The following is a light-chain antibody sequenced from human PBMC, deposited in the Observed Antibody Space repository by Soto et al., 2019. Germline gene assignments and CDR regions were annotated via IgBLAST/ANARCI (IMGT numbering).Light chain of an antibody. V-gene: IGKV3-20*01. CDR1: QSISSSY. CDR3: QQYGTASYT. J-gene: IGKJ2*01. Sequence: EIVLTQSPSTLSLSPGERATLSCRASQSISSSYLAWYQQKPGQAPRLLIYAASSRATGIPDRFSGSGSGTDFTLTISRLEPEDFAVYYCQQYGTASYTFGQGTQLEIK. CDR2: AAS.